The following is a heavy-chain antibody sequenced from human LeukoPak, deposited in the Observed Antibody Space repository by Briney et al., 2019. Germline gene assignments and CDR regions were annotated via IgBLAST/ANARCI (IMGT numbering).Heavy chain of an antibody. J-gene: IGHJ3*02. CDR3: AGRCGGDCYLGDDAFDI. CDR2: IYYSGST. Sequence: PSETLSLTCTVSGGSISSSSYYWGWIRQPPGKGLEWIGSIYYSGSTYYSPSLKSRVTISVDTSKNQFSLKLSSVTAADTAVYYCAGRCGGDCYLGDDAFDIWGQGTMVTVSS. CDR1: GGSISSSSYY. V-gene: IGHV4-39*07. D-gene: IGHD2-21*02.